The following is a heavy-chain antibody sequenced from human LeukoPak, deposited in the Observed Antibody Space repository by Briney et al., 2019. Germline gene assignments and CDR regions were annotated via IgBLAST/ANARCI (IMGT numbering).Heavy chain of an antibody. CDR3: ARVPIVVITSTRAFDI. V-gene: IGHV4-61*02. CDR1: GGSISSGSYY. J-gene: IGHJ3*02. D-gene: IGHD3-22*01. CDR2: IYTSGST. Sequence: SETLSLTCTVYGGSISSGSYYWSWIRQPAGKGLEWIGRIYTSGSTNYNPSLKSRVTISVDTSKNQFSLKLSSVTAADTAVYYCARVPIVVITSTRAFDIWGQGTMVTVSS.